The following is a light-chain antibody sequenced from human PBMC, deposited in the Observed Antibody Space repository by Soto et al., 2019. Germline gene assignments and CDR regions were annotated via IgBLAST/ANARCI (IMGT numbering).Light chain of an antibody. CDR2: EAN. J-gene: IGLJ3*02. CDR3: CSYAGSSTLWV. CDR1: SSDVGSYNL. V-gene: IGLV2-23*01. Sequence: QSALTQPASVSGSPGQSITISCTGTSSDVGSYNLVSWYQQHPGKAPKLMIYEANKRPSGVSNRFSGSKSGNTASLTISGLQAEDEADYYCCSYAGSSTLWVYGGGTKLTVL.